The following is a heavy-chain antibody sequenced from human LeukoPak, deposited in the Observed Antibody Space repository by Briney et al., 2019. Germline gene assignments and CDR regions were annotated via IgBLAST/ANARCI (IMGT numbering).Heavy chain of an antibody. CDR1: GGSLSSYY. V-gene: IGHV4-59*01. J-gene: IGHJ4*02. CDR2: IYYSGST. CDR3: ARESWLHSFFDY. Sequence: PSETLSLTCTVSGGSLSSYYWSWIRQPPGKGLEWIGYIYYSGSTNYNPSLTSRVTISVDTSKNQFSLKLSSVTAADTAVYYCARESWLHSFFDYWGQGTLVTVSS. D-gene: IGHD5-24*01.